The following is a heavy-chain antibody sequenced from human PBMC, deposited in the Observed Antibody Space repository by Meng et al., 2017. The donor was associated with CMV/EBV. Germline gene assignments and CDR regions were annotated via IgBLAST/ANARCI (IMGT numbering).Heavy chain of an antibody. V-gene: IGHV3-30*04. CDR1: GFTFSSYD. J-gene: IGHJ2*01. D-gene: IGHD3-3*01. CDR3: ARDRDFGVVIGANWYFDL. Sequence: GESLKISCAASGFTFSSYDIHWVRQAPGKGLEWVAVISYDGSNKYYADSVKGRFTISRDNSKNTLYLQMNSLRAEDTAVYYCARDRDFGVVIGANWYFDLWGRGTLVTVSS. CDR2: ISYDGSNK.